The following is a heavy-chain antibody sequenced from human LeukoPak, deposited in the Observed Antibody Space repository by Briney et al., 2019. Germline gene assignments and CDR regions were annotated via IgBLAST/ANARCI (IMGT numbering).Heavy chain of an antibody. CDR3: AKDSQGYCSGGSCYPFDY. V-gene: IGHV1-69*06. Sequence: SVKVSCKASGGTFNSYAISWVRQAPGQGLEWMGGIIPIFGTTNYARKFRGRVTLTADKSTRTAYMELSSLRSEDTAVYYCAKDSQGYCSGGSCYPFDYWGQGTLVTVSS. CDR2: IIPIFGTT. D-gene: IGHD2-15*01. J-gene: IGHJ4*02. CDR1: GGTFNSYA.